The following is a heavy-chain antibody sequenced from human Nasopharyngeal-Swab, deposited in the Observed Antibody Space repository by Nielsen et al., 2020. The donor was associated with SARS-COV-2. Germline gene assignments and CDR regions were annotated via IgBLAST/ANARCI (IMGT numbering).Heavy chain of an antibody. J-gene: IGHJ6*02. CDR3: ARGNYFGSGTFHRTYGMDV. CDR2: INYYGTT. Sequence: SETLSLTCALYGGPFSVHHWSWIRRTPGKGLEWIGEINYYGTTNYSPSLKSRVTISIDTSKNQFSLALRSVTAADTGLYYCARGNYFGSGTFHRTYGMDVWGQGTSVTVSS. V-gene: IGHV4-34*01. D-gene: IGHD3-10*01. CDR1: GGPFSVHH.